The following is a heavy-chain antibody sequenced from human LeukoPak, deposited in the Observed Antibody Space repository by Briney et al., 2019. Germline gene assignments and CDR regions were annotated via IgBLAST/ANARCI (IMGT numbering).Heavy chain of an antibody. CDR3: VSFYETY. J-gene: IGHJ4*02. CDR2: INSDGSWT. CDR1: GNYW. D-gene: IGHD2/OR15-2a*01. V-gene: IGHV3-74*01. Sequence: GGSLRLACAASGNYWMHWVRQVAGKGLVWVSHINSDGSWTSYADSVKGRFTISKDNAKNTVYLQMNSLRAEDTAVNYCVSFYETYWGRGTLVTVSS.